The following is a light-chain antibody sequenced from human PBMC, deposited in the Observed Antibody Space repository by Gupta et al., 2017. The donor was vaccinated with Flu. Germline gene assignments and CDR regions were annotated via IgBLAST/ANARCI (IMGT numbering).Light chain of an antibody. CDR2: LNSDGSH. J-gene: IGLJ2*01. V-gene: IGLV4-69*01. CDR3: QTWGAGIGV. Sequence: QLVLTQSPSASASLGASVMLTCTLSNGRSSFAIAWHQQQPEKGPRFLMKLNSDGSHTKGDGIPDRFSGSSSGTEHYLTISSLQSEDEADYYCQTWGAGIGVFGGGTKLTVL. CDR1: NGRSSFA.